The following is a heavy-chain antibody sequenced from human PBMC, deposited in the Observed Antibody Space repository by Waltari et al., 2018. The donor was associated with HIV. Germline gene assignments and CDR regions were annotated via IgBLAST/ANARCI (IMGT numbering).Heavy chain of an antibody. CDR3: ARGGGFWSGPPGYYYGMDV. J-gene: IGHJ6*02. V-gene: IGHV4-34*01. D-gene: IGHD3-3*01. Sequence: QVQLQQWGAGLLKPSETLSLTCAVYGGSFSGYYWSWIRQPPGKGLEWIGEINHSGSTNYNPSLKSRVTISVDTSKNQFSLKLSSVTAADTAVYYCARGGGFWSGPPGYYYGMDVWGQGTTVTVSS. CDR2: INHSGST. CDR1: GGSFSGYY.